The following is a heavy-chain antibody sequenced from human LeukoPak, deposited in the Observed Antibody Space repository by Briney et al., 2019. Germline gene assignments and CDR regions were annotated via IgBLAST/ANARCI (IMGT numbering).Heavy chain of an antibody. CDR2: ISSSSSTI. D-gene: IGHD3-16*01. Sequence: GGSLRLSCAAPGFTFSSYSMNWVRQAPGKGLEWVSYISSSSSTIYYADSVKGRFTISRDNAKNSLYLQMNSLRAEDTAVYYCARGRFSKSSNCFDPWGQGTLVTVSS. J-gene: IGHJ5*02. CDR1: GFTFSSYS. V-gene: IGHV3-48*01. CDR3: ARGRFSKSSNCFDP.